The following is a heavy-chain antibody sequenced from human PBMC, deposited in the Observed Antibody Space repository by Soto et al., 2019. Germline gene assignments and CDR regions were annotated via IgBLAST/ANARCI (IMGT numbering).Heavy chain of an antibody. D-gene: IGHD3-3*01. CDR1: GGSFSGYS. J-gene: IGHJ6*02. CDR3: ARARFDSWSHIYYGLDV. Sequence: SETLSLTCAGYGGSFSGYSWTWLRQPPGKGLEWIGEINHSGTTDYNPALKSRVTMSADTPKNQFSLRMTSVTAADTAVYYCARARFDSWSHIYYGLDVWGQGTTVTVSS. CDR2: INHSGTT. V-gene: IGHV4-34*01.